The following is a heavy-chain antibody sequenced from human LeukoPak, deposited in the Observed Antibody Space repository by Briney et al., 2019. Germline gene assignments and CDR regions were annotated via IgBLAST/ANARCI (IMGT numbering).Heavy chain of an antibody. V-gene: IGHV1-2*02. J-gene: IGHJ6*03. CDR3: ARGIGSTSSIYMDV. CDR2: INPNSGGT. Sequence: ASVKVSCKASGYTFTGYYMHWVRQAPGQGLEWMRWINPNSGGTNYAQKFQGRVTMTRDTSISTAYMELSRLRSDDTAVYYCARGIGSTSSIYMDVWGKGTTVTVSS. D-gene: IGHD2-2*01. CDR1: GYTFTGYY.